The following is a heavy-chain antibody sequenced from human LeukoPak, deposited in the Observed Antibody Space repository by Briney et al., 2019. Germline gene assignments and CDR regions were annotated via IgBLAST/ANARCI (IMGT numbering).Heavy chain of an antibody. CDR3: ARDTMVRGVIITNGDY. Sequence: KSSETLFLTCTVSGVSIRTFYWSWIRQPPGKGLEWIGYIYYSGNTNYNPSLKSRVTMSVDTSKNQFSLELSSVTAADTAVYYCARDTMVRGVIITNGDYWGQGTLVTVSS. CDR2: IYYSGNT. CDR1: GVSIRTFY. V-gene: IGHV4-59*12. J-gene: IGHJ4*02. D-gene: IGHD3-10*01.